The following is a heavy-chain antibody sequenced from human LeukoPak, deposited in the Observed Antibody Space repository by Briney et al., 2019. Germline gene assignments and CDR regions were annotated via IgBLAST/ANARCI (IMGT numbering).Heavy chain of an antibody. CDR1: GGSISNYH. J-gene: IGHJ5*02. D-gene: IGHD5-24*01. V-gene: IGHV4-59*01. CDR2: IYNSGTT. Sequence: SETLSLTCTVSGGSISNYHWTWIRQPPGKGLEYIGYIYNSGTTFYNPSLKSRVAISLDTSKKQFSLKLGSVTAADTAVYYCARGSGGYMFDPWGQGTLVTVSS. CDR3: ARGSGGYMFDP.